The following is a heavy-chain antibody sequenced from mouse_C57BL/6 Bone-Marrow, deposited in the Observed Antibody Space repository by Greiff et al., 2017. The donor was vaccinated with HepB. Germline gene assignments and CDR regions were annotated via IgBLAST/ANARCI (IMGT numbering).Heavy chain of an antibody. CDR1: GFTFSSYG. V-gene: IGHV5-6*01. D-gene: IGHD1-3*01. Sequence: EVKLMESGGDLVKPGGSLKLSCAASGFTFSSYGMSWVRQTPDKRLEWVATISSGGSYTYYPDSVKGRFTISRDNAKNTLYLQMSSLKSEDTAMYYCARHRTKAYYYAMDYWGQGTSVTVSS. CDR3: ARHRTKAYYYAMDY. J-gene: IGHJ4*01. CDR2: ISSGGSYT.